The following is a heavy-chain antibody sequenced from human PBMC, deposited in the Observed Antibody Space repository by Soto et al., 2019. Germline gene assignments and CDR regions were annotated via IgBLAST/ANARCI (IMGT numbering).Heavy chain of an antibody. D-gene: IGHD4-17*01. J-gene: IGHJ4*02. V-gene: IGHV1-18*01. CDR3: AREGIKNDQSYGDYDY. CDR1: GYTFTSYG. Sequence: ASVKVSCKASGYTFTSYGISWVRQAPGQGLEWMGWISAYNGNTNYAQKLQGRVTMTTDTSTSTAYMELRSLRSDDTAVYYCAREGIKNDQSYGDYDYWGQGTLVTVSS. CDR2: ISAYNGNT.